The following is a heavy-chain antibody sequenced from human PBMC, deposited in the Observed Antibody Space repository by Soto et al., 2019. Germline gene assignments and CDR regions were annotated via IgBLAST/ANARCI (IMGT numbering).Heavy chain of an antibody. V-gene: IGHV3-30*18. CDR3: AKDRSVVVGATTLFDY. CDR2: ISYDGSNK. CDR1: GFTFSSYG. Sequence: PGGSLRLSCAASGFTFSSYGMHWARQAPGKGLEWVAVISYDGSNKYYADSVKGRFTISRDNSKNTLYLQMNSLRAEDTAVYYCAKDRSVVVGATTLFDYWGQGTLVTVSS. J-gene: IGHJ4*02. D-gene: IGHD1-26*01.